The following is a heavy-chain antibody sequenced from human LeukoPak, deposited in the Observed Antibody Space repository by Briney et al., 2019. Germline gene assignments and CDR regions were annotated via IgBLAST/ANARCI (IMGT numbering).Heavy chain of an antibody. CDR1: GGTFSSYA. CDR2: IIPIFGTA. D-gene: IGHD1-26*01. J-gene: IGHJ4*02. CDR3: ARAKVGATVYFDY. V-gene: IGHV1-69*05. Sequence: ASVKVSCKASGGTFSSYAISWVRQAPGQGLEWMGRIIPIFGTANYAQKFQGRVTITTDESTSTAYMELSSLRPEDTAVYYCARAKVGATVYFDYWGQGTLVTVSS.